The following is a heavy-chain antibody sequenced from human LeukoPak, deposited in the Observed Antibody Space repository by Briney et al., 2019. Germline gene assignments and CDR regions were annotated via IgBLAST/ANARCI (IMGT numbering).Heavy chain of an antibody. CDR2: INPNSGGT. D-gene: IGHD3-16*01. V-gene: IGHV1-2*02. CDR3: ARGVMITFGGEYNWFDP. Sequence: ASVKLSCKASGYTFTGYYMHWVRQAPGQGLEWMGWINPNSGGTNYAQKFQGRVTMTRDTSISTAYMELSRLRSDDTAVYYCARGVMITFGGEYNWFDPWGQGTLVTVSS. J-gene: IGHJ5*02. CDR1: GYTFTGYY.